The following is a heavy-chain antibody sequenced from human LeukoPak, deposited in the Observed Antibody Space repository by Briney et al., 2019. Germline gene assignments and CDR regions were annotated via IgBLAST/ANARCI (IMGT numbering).Heavy chain of an antibody. CDR1: GFTFITYA. CDR3: AKDIIAAAGPPFDY. CDR2: INGSGGST. Sequence: PGGSLRLSCAASGFTFITYAMTWVRQAPGKGLEWVSAINGSGGSTYYADSVKGRFTISRDDSKNTLYLQMNSLRAEDTAVYYCAKDIIAAAGPPFDYWGQGTLVTVSS. V-gene: IGHV3-23*01. D-gene: IGHD6-13*01. J-gene: IGHJ4*02.